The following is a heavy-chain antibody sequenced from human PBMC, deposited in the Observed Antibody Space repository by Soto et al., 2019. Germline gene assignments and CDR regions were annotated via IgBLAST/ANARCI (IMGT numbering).Heavy chain of an antibody. V-gene: IGHV1-69*01. Sequence: QVQLVQSGAEVKKPGSSVKVSCKASGGTFSSYAISWVRQAPGQGLEWMGGIIPIFGTANYAQKFKCRVTITEDESTSTAYMELSSLRSEDTAVYYCARGSWQCLVRAHFDYWGQGTLVTVSS. D-gene: IGHD6-19*01. CDR1: GGTFSSYA. CDR3: ARGSWQCLVRAHFDY. J-gene: IGHJ4*02. CDR2: IIPIFGTA.